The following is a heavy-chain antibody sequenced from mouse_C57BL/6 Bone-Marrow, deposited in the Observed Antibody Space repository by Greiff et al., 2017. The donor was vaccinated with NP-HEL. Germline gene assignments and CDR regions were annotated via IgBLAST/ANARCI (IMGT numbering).Heavy chain of an antibody. CDR3: AREGKASFDY. CDR1: GYTFTNYW. V-gene: IGHV1-63*01. J-gene: IGHJ2*01. D-gene: IGHD2-1*01. Sequence: QVQLQQSGAELVRPGTSVKMSCKASGYTFTNYWIGWAKQRPGHGLEWIGDIYPGGGYTNYNEKFKGKATLTADKSSSTAYMQFSSLTSEDSAIYYCAREGKASFDYRGQGTTLTVSS. CDR2: IYPGGGYT.